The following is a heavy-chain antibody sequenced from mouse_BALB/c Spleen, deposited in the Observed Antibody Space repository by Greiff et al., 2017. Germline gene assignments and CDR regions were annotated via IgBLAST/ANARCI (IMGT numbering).Heavy chain of an antibody. CDR2: IWGDGST. V-gene: IGHV2-6-7*01. CDR3: AKYGNYGYFDV. Sequence: QVQLQQSGPGLVAPSQSLSITCTVSGFSLTGYGVNWVRQPPGKGLEWLGMIWGDGSTDYNSALKSRLSISKDNSKSQVFLKMNSLQTDDTARYYCAKYGNYGYFDVWGAGTTVTVSS. J-gene: IGHJ1*01. D-gene: IGHD2-10*02. CDR1: GFSLTGYG.